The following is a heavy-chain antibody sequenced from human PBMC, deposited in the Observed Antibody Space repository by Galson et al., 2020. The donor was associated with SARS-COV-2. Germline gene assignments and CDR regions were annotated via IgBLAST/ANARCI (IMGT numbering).Heavy chain of an antibody. Sequence: GESLKISCSASGITFNSYGIHWVRPAPGKGLEWVAGISFDGTKKDYTDSVKGRLTISRDNSKNLVYLQVNSLRREDSSVYFCARDSMEMDLIVAALVDRKQSRCYYFDLWGQGTLVTVSS. CDR1: GITFNSYG. CDR3: ARDSMEMDLIVAALVDRKQSRCYYFDL. J-gene: IGHJ4*02. D-gene: IGHD2-21*01. V-gene: IGHV3-30*19. CDR2: ISFDGTKK.